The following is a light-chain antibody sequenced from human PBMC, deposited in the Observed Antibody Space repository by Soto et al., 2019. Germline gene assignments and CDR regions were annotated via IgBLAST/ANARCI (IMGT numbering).Light chain of an antibody. CDR2: GAS. CDR3: QQYNNWPFT. CDR1: QSISSN. V-gene: IGKV3-15*01. Sequence: EIVMTQSPATLSVSPGERATLSCRASQSISSNVAWYQQKPGQAPRLLIYGASTRATGIPATFSGSGSGTEFTLTISSLQSEDFAVYCCQQYNNWPFTFGPGTKVDIK. J-gene: IGKJ3*01.